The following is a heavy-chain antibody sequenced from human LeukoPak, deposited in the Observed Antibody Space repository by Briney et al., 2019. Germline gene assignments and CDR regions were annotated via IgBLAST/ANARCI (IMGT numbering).Heavy chain of an antibody. CDR2: INHSGSS. Sequence: PSETLSLTCAVYGGSFSGYYWSWIRQPPGKGLEWIGEINHSGSSNYNPSLKSRVTISVDTSKNQFSLQLSSVTAADTAVYYCARGPRIAAAGQNYYYYGMDVWGQGTTVTVSS. CDR3: ARGPRIAAAGQNYYYYGMDV. J-gene: IGHJ6*02. CDR1: GGSFSGYY. V-gene: IGHV4-34*01. D-gene: IGHD6-13*01.